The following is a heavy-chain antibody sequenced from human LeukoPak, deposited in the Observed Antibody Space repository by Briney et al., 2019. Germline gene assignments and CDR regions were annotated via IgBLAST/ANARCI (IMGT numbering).Heavy chain of an antibody. CDR2: IYYSGST. V-gene: IGHV4-39*01. Sequence: SETLSLTCTVSGGSISSSSYYWGWIRQPPGKGLEWIGGIYYSGSTYYNPSLKSRVTISVDTSKNQFSLKLSSVTAADTAVYYCARLEGIVGATIDYWGQGTLVTVSS. J-gene: IGHJ4*02. CDR3: ARLEGIVGATIDY. CDR1: GGSISSSSYY. D-gene: IGHD1-26*01.